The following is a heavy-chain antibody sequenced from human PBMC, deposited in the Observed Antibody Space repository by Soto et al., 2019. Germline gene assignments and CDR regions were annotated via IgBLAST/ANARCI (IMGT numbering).Heavy chain of an antibody. Sequence: SETLSLTCAVSGVSISSGNWWTWVRQTPQRGLEYIGEIFHDGTANYYPSFERRVAISVDTSKNQFSLKLSSVTAADTAVYYCARENTYYDFWSGRATHNWFDPWGQGTLVTVSS. V-gene: IGHV4-4*02. CDR2: IFHDGTA. J-gene: IGHJ5*02. CDR1: GVSISSGNW. CDR3: ARENTYYDFWSGRATHNWFDP. D-gene: IGHD3-3*01.